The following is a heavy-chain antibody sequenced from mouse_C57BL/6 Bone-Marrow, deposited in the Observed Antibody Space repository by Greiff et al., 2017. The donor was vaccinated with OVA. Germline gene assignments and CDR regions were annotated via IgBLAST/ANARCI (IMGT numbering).Heavy chain of an antibody. Sequence: QVQLQQSGAELVRPGTSVKVSCKASGYAFTNYLIEWVKQRPGQGLEWIGVINPGSGGTNYNEKFKGKATLTADKSSSTAYMQLSSLTSEDSAVYFCARYYGSKGNYYFDYWGQGTTLTVSS. V-gene: IGHV1-54*01. J-gene: IGHJ2*01. CDR3: ARYYGSKGNYYFDY. CDR1: GYAFTNYL. CDR2: INPGSGGT. D-gene: IGHD1-1*01.